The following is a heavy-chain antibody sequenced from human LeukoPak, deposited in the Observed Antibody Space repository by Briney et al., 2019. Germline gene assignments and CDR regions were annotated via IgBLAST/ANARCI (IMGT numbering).Heavy chain of an antibody. J-gene: IGHJ5*02. V-gene: IGHV3-64*01. CDR2: IDPNGEAS. D-gene: IGHD3/OR15-3a*01. CDR3: AFEGGRTGAYDP. CDR1: GFTFSGCV. Sequence: GGSLRLSCAASGFTFSGCVMLWVRQAPGMGLEYVSSIDPNGEASYYANSVKGRFSISRDNSNNMLYLQLGSLTSADMGVYYCAFEGGRTGAYDPWGQGTLVTVAS.